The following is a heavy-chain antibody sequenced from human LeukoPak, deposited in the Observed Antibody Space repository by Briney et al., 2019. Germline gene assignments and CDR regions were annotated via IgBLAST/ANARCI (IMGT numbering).Heavy chain of an antibody. D-gene: IGHD6-6*01. CDR2: ITGSAGST. J-gene: IGHJ4*02. CDR1: GFTFSSYG. Sequence: PGGTLRLSCAASGFTFSSYGMSWVRQAPGKGLEWVSAITGSAGSTFYADSVKGRFTISRDNSKNTLYLQMNSLRAEDTAVYYCAKGAARTHFDYWGQGTLVTVSS. CDR3: AKGAARTHFDY. V-gene: IGHV3-23*01.